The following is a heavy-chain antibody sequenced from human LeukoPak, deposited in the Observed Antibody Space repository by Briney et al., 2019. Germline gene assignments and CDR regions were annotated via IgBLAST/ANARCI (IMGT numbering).Heavy chain of an antibody. V-gene: IGHV4-61*09. CDR3: ARTLVVINDAFDI. D-gene: IGHD3-22*01. J-gene: IGHJ3*02. CDR2: IHTSGNT. CDR1: GGSISSGSYC. Sequence: SETLSLTCTVSGGSISSGSYCWSWIRQPAGKGLEWIGHIHTSGNTNYNSSLKSRVTISVDTSKNQFSLKLSSVTAADTAVHYCARTLVVINDAFDIWGQGTMVTVSS.